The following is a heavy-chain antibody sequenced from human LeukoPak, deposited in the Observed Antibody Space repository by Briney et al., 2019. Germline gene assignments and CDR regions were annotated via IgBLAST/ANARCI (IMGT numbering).Heavy chain of an antibody. D-gene: IGHD2-2*01. CDR3: ARTSWYYFDY. CDR2: IYYSGST. V-gene: IGHV4-39*07. J-gene: IGHJ4*02. Sequence: SETLSLTCTVSGGSISSSSHYWVWIRQPPGKGLEWIGSIYYSGSTYQNPSLKSRLTISVDTSKNQFSLRLNSVTAADTAVYYCARTSWYYFDYWGQGTLVTVSS. CDR1: GGSISSSSHY.